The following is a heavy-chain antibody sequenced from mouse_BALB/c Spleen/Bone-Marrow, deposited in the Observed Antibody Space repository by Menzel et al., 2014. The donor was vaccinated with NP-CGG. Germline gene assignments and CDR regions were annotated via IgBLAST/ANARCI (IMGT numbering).Heavy chain of an antibody. CDR3: ARSGGYGNYVAWFAY. D-gene: IGHD2-10*02. Sequence: LVESGAELVKPGASVKLSCTASGFNIKDTYMHWVKQRPEQGLEWIGRIDPANGNTKYDPKFQGKATITADTSSNTAYLQLSSLTSEDTAVYYCARSGGYGNYVAWFAYWGQGTLVTVSA. J-gene: IGHJ3*01. V-gene: IGHV14-3*02. CDR2: IDPANGNT. CDR1: GFNIKDTY.